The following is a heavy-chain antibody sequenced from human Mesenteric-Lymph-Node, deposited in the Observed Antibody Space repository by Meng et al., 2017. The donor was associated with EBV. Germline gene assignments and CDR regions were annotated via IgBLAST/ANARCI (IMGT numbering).Heavy chain of an antibody. Sequence: EVQLVQSGAEVKKPGESLKISCKASGYSFIRYWIGWVRQMPGKGLEWMGIIYPGDYDTKYSPSFQGQVTISADESISTAYLQWSSLRASDTAMYYCARLAGLFYSSGSYTPFDPWGQGTLVNVSS. CDR2: IYPGDYDT. CDR3: ARLAGLFYSSGSYTPFDP. D-gene: IGHD3-10*01. J-gene: IGHJ5*02. CDR1: GYSFIRYW. V-gene: IGHV5-51*01.